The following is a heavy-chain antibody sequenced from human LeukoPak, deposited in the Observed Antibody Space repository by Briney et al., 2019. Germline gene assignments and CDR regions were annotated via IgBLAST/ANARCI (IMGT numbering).Heavy chain of an antibody. CDR1: GFTFSSYG. CDR3: AKDQEMYSSSWYWYFDL. D-gene: IGHD6-13*01. Sequence: PGGSLRLSCAASGFTFSSYGMHWVRQAPGKGLEWVAFIRYDGSNKYYADSVKGRFTISRDNSKNTLYLQMNSLRAEDTAVYYCAKDQEMYSSSWYWYFDLWGRGTLVTVSS. CDR2: IRYDGSNK. J-gene: IGHJ2*01. V-gene: IGHV3-30*02.